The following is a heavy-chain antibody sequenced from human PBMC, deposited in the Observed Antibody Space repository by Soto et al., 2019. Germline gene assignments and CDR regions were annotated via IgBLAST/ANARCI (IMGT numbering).Heavy chain of an antibody. Sequence: SETLSLTCTFSVGSVSSGSYYCSWIRQPPGKGLEWIGYIYYSGSTNYNPSLKSRVTISVDTSKNQFSLKLSSVTAADTAVYYCARMVVTIFGVVIGGNWFDPWGQGTLVTVSS. CDR2: IYYSGST. CDR1: VGSVSSGSYY. J-gene: IGHJ5*02. D-gene: IGHD3-3*01. V-gene: IGHV4-61*01. CDR3: ARMVVTIFGVVIGGNWFDP.